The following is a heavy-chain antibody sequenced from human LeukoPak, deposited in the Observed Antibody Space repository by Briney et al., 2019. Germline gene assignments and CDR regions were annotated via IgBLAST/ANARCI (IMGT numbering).Heavy chain of an antibody. CDR1: GYTFTSYD. J-gene: IGHJ3*02. V-gene: IGHV1-8*01. CDR3: ASPLVVVDAFDI. D-gene: IGHD3-22*01. CDR2: MNPNSGNT. Sequence: ASVKVSCKASGYTFTSYDINWVRQATGQGLEWMGWMNPNSGNTGYAQKFQGRVTMTRNTSISTAYMELSSLRSEDTAVYYCASPLVVVDAFDIWGQGTMVTVSS.